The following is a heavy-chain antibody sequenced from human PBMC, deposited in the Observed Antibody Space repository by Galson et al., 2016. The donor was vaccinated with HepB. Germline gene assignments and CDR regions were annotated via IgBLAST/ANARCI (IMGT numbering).Heavy chain of an antibody. CDR3: AKAPRGYNYGSPPFNYYYYGMDV. V-gene: IGHV3-23*01. CDR1: GFTFTNYA. D-gene: IGHD5-18*01. CDR2: ISGSAEVI. Sequence: SLRLSCAASGFTFTNYAMTWVRQAPGKGLEWVSRISGSAEVIYYADSVRGRFTVSRNNSKNTLYLQMNSLRAEDTAVYYCAKAPRGYNYGSPPFNYYYYGMDVWGQGTTVTVSS. J-gene: IGHJ6*02.